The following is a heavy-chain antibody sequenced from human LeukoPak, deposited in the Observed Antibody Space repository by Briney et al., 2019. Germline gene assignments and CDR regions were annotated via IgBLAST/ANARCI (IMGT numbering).Heavy chain of an antibody. CDR3: ASFRYCTNGVCYTDRDDFDY. V-gene: IGHV1-69*13. D-gene: IGHD2-8*01. CDR2: IIPIFGTA. J-gene: IGHJ4*02. CDR1: GGTFSSYA. Sequence: SVKVSCKASGGTFSSYAISWVRQAPGQGLEWMGGIIPIFGTANYAQKFQGRVTITADESTSTAYMELSSLRSEDTAVYYCASFRYCTNGVCYTDRDDFDYWGQGTLVTVSS.